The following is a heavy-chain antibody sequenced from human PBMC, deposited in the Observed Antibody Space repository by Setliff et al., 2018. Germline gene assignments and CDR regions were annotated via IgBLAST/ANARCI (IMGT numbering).Heavy chain of an antibody. CDR3: ARSFSRSGKFLLDY. J-gene: IGHJ4*02. V-gene: IGHV4-34*12. CDR2: IIHSGST. Sequence: PSETLSLTCAVYGGSFSGYYWSWIRQPPEKRLEWIGEIIHSGSTNYNPSLKSRVTISMDTSKNQFSLKVPSVTAADTAVYYCARSFSRSGKFLLDYWGQGALVTVSS. D-gene: IGHD1-26*01. CDR1: GGSFSGYY.